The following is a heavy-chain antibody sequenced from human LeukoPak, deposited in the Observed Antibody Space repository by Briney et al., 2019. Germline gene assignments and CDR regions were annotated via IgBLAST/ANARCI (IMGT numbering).Heavy chain of an antibody. V-gene: IGHV4-59*01. Sequence: KSSETLSLTCTVSGGSISSYYWSWIRQPPGKGLEWIGYIYYSGSTNYNPSLKSRVTISVDTSKNQFSLKLSSVTAADTAVYYCARVIYGSGSYYVGYWGQGTLVTVSS. CDR2: IYYSGST. J-gene: IGHJ4*02. CDR1: GGSISSYY. CDR3: ARVIYGSGSYYVGY. D-gene: IGHD3-10*01.